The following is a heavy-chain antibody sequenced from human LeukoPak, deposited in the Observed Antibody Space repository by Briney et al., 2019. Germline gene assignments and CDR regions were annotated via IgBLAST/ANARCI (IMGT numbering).Heavy chain of an antibody. J-gene: IGHJ4*02. D-gene: IGHD6-6*01. CDR1: GFAFSNYA. Sequence: GGSLRLSCAASGFAFSNYAMSWVRQPPGMGLEWVSSISAGGGGTYYADSVKGRFTISRDNAKNTLYLQMNSLRAEGTAIYYCAKEDSSSSRYYFEYWGQGALVTVSS. CDR2: ISAGGGGT. V-gene: IGHV3-23*01. CDR3: AKEDSSSSRYYFEY.